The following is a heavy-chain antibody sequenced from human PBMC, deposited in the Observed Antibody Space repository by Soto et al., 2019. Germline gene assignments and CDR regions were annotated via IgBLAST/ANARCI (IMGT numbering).Heavy chain of an antibody. CDR3: ARGHSTDCSNGVCSFFYNHEMDV. D-gene: IGHD2-8*01. CDR1: GYSFTDYH. V-gene: IGHV1-2*04. Sequence: TSVKVSCKASGYSFTDYHIHWVRQAPGQGLEWLGRINPKSGGTSTAQKFQGWVTMTRDRSISTVYMELTRLRSDDTAVYFCARGHSTDCSNGVCSFFYNHEMDVWGQGTTVTVSS. J-gene: IGHJ6*02. CDR2: INPKSGGT.